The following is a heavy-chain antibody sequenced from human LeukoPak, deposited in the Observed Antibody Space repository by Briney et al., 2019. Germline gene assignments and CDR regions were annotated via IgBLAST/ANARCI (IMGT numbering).Heavy chain of an antibody. CDR1: GYTFTSYG. CDR3: ARTPTFGGVIVTSPIDY. CDR2: ISAYNGNT. D-gene: IGHD3-16*02. V-gene: IGHV1-18*01. J-gene: IGHJ4*02. Sequence: ASVKVSCKASGYTFTSYGISWVRQAPGQGLEWMGWISAYNGNTNYAQKLQGRVTMTTDTSTSTAYMELRSLRSDDTAVYYCARTPTFGGVIVTSPIDYWGQGTLVTVSS.